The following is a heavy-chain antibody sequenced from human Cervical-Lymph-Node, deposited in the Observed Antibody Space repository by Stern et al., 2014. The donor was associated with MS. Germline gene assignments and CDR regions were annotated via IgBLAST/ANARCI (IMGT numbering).Heavy chain of an antibody. Sequence: QVQLQESGPGLVKPSETLSLTCTVSGDSINSSTYFWGWIRQPPGKGLEWIGNMHYSGSTYYNPSLKSRVTTSVDPSKSQFFLKLISVTATDTAVYYCARAYVWGTFRYLDSWGQGTLVTVSS. CDR2: MHYSGST. CDR3: ARAYVWGTFRYLDS. CDR1: GDSINSSTYF. V-gene: IGHV4-39*01. D-gene: IGHD3-16*02. J-gene: IGHJ4*02.